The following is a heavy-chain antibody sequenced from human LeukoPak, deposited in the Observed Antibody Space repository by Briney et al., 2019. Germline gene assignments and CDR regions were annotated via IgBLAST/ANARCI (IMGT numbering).Heavy chain of an antibody. CDR2: IYYSGIT. D-gene: IGHD6-19*01. J-gene: IGHJ4*02. CDR1: GGSISSSSYY. CDR3: ATYSSGWYEFPY. Sequence: SETLSLTCTVSGGSISSSSYYWGWIRQPPGKGLEWIGSIYYSGITYYNPSLKSRVTISVDTSKNQFSLKLSSVTAADTAVYYCATYSSGWYEFPYWGQGTLVTVSS. V-gene: IGHV4-39*01.